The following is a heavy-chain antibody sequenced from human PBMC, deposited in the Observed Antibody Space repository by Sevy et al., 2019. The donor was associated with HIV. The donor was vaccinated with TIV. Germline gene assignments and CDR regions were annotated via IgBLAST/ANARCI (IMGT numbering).Heavy chain of an antibody. J-gene: IGHJ5*02. V-gene: IGHV3-21*01. CDR3: AREHSGGSYYFDN. CDR2: ITSSSGYI. D-gene: IGHD3-22*01. Sequence: GGSLRLSCAASGFTFNTYTMNWVRQTPGKGLEWVSSITSSSGYIYYADPVKGRFAISRDNGENSLYLQMDSLRVEDTGVYYCAREHSGGSYYFDNWGQGAQVTVSS. CDR1: GFTFNTYT.